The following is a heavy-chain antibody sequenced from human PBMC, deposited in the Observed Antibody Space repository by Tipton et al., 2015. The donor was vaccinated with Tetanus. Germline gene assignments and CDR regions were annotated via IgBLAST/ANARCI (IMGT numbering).Heavy chain of an antibody. D-gene: IGHD6-6*01. J-gene: IGHJ6*02. CDR3: ARGSGDSSSSEDNYYYYYGMDV. CDR1: GFTFDDYA. V-gene: IGHV3-9*01. CDR2: ISWNSGSI. Sequence: SLRLSCAASGFTFDDYAMHWVRQAPGKGLEWVSGISWNSGSIGYADSVKGRFTIPRDNAKNSLYLQMNSLRAEDTAVYYCARGSGDSSSSEDNYYYYYGMDVWGQGTTVTVSS.